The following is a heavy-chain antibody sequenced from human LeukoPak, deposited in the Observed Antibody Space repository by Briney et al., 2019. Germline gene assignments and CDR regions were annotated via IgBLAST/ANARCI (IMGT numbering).Heavy chain of an antibody. Sequence: PGGSLRLSCAASGFPFSSFGMHWVRQAPGKGLEWVAFIRNDGSSEYYGDSVKGRFTISRDNSRNTLYLQMNSVRVEDTAVYYCAKDQGSPRSNNYYYMDVWGKGTTVTVS. V-gene: IGHV3-30*02. J-gene: IGHJ6*03. CDR1: GFPFSSFG. CDR2: IRNDGSSE. D-gene: IGHD6-13*01. CDR3: AKDQGSPRSNNYYYMDV.